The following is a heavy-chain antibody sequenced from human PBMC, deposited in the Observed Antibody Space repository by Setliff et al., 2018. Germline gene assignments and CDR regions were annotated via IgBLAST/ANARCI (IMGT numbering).Heavy chain of an antibody. CDR3: ARAGSAPAGRKGILEY. J-gene: IGHJ4*02. CDR2: ISPYTGNT. D-gene: IGHD6-13*01. Sequence: ASVKVSCKASGYTFTDFGINWVRQAPGQGLEWMGWISPYTGNTYSAQRFQGRVTLTTDTSTSTAYMEVNSLTSEDTAVYYCARAGSAPAGRKGILEYWGQGSLVTVSS. V-gene: IGHV1-18*01. CDR1: GYTFTDFG.